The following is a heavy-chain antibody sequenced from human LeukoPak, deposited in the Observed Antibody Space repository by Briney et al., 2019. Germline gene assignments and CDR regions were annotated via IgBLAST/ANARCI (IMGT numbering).Heavy chain of an antibody. CDR3: ARVTSDYGDYAFDY. J-gene: IGHJ4*02. CDR2: IHYTGTT. Sequence: SETLSLTCTVSGGSIRSSSYNWGWIRQPPGKGLEWIGSIHYTGTTFYNPSLKSRVTISIDTSKNQFSLKLSSVTAADTAVYYCARVTSDYGDYAFDYWGQGTLVTVSS. V-gene: IGHV4-39*07. D-gene: IGHD4-17*01. CDR1: GGSIRSSSYN.